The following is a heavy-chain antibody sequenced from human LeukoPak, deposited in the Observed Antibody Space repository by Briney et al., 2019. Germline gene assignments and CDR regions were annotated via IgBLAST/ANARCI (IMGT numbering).Heavy chain of an antibody. J-gene: IGHJ4*02. CDR2: IGADGSET. CDR1: GFSFGTYA. V-gene: IGHV3-43*02. D-gene: IGHD4-17*01. CDR3: ASLAYDNYGSV. Sequence: GGSLRLSCAASGFSFGTYAVHWVRQSPGKGLEWVSLIGADGSETYYADSVKGRFTISRDNRKSSLFLQMNSLRTEDTAFYYCASLAYDNYGSVWGQGTLVTVSS.